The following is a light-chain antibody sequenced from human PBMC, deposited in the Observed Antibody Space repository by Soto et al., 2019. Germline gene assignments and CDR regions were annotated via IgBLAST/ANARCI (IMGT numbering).Light chain of an antibody. J-gene: IGKJ1*01. Sequence: IQMTQPPYSLSASVGDRVTITCRASQSISDFLNWYQQKPGKAPKLLIYAASTLQSGVPSRFSGGGSGADFTLTVSSLQPEDFATYYCQQSYSIPHTFGQGTKVDIK. V-gene: IGKV1-39*01. CDR1: QSISDF. CDR3: QQSYSIPHT. CDR2: AAS.